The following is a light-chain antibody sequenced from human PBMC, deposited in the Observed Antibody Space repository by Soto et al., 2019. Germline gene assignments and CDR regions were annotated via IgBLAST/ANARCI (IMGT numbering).Light chain of an antibody. CDR2: SDS. CDR3: QVWDNSSDHVV. J-gene: IGLJ2*01. CDR1: NIETKS. V-gene: IGLV3-21*04. Sequence: SYELTQPPSVSVAPGKTARITCGGNNIETKSVHWYQQKPGQAPVLVLYSDSDRPSGIPDRFSGSNSGNTATLTISRVEAGDEADYYCQVWDNSSDHVVFGGGTKLTVL.